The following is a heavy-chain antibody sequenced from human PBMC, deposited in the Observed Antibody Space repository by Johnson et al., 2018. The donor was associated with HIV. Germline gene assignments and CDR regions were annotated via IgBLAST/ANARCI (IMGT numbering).Heavy chain of an antibody. J-gene: IGHJ3*02. Sequence: VQLVESGGDLVQPGGSLRLSCAASAFTFSSYAIHWVRQAPGKGLEWVALISYDGNNKYYADSVKGRFTISRDNSKNTLYLQMNSLRAEDTAVYYCARATGWSGYADAFDIWGQGTMVTVSS. CDR2: ISYDGNNK. CDR1: AFTFSSYA. D-gene: IGHD3-3*01. V-gene: IGHV3-30-3*01. CDR3: ARATGWSGYADAFDI.